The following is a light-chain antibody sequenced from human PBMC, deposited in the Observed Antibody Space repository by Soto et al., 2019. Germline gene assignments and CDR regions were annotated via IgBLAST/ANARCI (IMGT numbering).Light chain of an antibody. J-gene: IGKJ3*01. CDR1: QGISSW. V-gene: IGKV1D-12*01. CDR3: MQKYFYPFT. CDR2: AAS. Sequence: DIQMTQSPSSVSASVVDRVTITCRASQGISSWLDWFQQKPGKATKLLIYAASNLQSGVPARFSGSGSGTDFTLTISSLQPEDFATYYCMQKYFYPFTVGPGTKVDI.